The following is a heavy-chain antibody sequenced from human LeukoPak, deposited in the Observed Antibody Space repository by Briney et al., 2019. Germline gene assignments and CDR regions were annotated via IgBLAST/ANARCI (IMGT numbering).Heavy chain of an antibody. CDR3: AGRRVLDASFDY. V-gene: IGHV3-21*01. J-gene: IGHJ4*02. CDR2: ISSSSSYI. CDR1: GFTFSSYS. Sequence: PGGSLRLSCAASGFTFSSYSMNWVRQAPGKGLEWVSSISSSSSYIYYADSVKGRFTISRDNAKNSLYLQMNRLRAEDTAVYYCAGRRVLDASFDYWGQGTLVTVSS. D-gene: IGHD3-16*01.